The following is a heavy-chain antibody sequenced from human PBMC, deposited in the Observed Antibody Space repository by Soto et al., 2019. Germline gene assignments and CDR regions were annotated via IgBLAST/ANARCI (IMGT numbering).Heavy chain of an antibody. J-gene: IGHJ6*02. Sequence: QVQLVQSRGEVKKPGASVKVSCKTSCSSFTTYGISWVRQAPGHGLEWMGWISGYNGNTNYAQNLQGRFTMPTDTTTSTAYMERRSLRSDYTAVYYCAREGPAPYYYYGMDVWGQGSTVTVSS. CDR2: ISGYNGNT. CDR1: CSSFTTYG. V-gene: IGHV1-18*01. CDR3: AREGPAPYYYYGMDV.